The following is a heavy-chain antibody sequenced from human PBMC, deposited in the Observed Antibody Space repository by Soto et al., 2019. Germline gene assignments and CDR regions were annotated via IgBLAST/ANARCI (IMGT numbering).Heavy chain of an antibody. Sequence: QVQLQESGPGLVKPSGTLSLTCAVSGGSISSSNWWSWVRQPPGKGLEWIGEIYHSGSTNYNPSLKSRVTISVDKSKHQFSLKLRYVTAADTAVYCCAKVSGSYYYGMDVWGQGTTVTVSS. CDR3: AKVSGSYYYGMDV. J-gene: IGHJ6*02. CDR2: IYHSGST. D-gene: IGHD1-26*01. CDR1: GGSISSSNW. V-gene: IGHV4-4*01.